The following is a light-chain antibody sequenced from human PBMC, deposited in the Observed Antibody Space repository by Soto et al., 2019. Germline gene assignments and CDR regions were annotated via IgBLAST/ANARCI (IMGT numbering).Light chain of an antibody. Sequence: EIVLTQSPATLSLSPGERATLSCRASQSVGSHLSCYQQKPGQAPRLLINDASNRATGIPSRVSGSGSGTDFTLTISSLEPEDFAVYYCHQRINSFTFGGGTKVEIK. CDR2: DAS. J-gene: IGKJ4*01. V-gene: IGKV3-11*01. CDR1: QSVGSH. CDR3: HQRINSFT.